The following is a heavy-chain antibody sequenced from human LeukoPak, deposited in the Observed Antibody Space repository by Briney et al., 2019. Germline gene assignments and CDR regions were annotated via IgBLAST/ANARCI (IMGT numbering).Heavy chain of an antibody. D-gene: IGHD3-22*01. Sequence: ASVKVSCQASVDTFTSYAMNWVRQAPGQGLEWMGWINTNSGNPTYDQGFTGRFVFSLDTSVSTAYLQISSLKAVDTAVYYCARFGYDSSNYWGQGTLVTVSS. CDR1: VDTFTSYA. V-gene: IGHV7-4-1*02. CDR2: INTNSGNP. CDR3: ARFGYDSSNY. J-gene: IGHJ4*02.